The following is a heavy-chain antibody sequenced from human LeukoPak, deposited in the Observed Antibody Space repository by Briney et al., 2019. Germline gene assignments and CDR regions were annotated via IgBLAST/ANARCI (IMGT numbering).Heavy chain of an antibody. V-gene: IGHV4-39*07. J-gene: IGHJ5*02. CDR2: IYYSGST. Sequence: SETLSLTCTVSGGSISSGSYYWSWIRQPPGKGLEWIGSIYYSGSTYYNPSLKSRVTISVDTSKNQFSLKLSSVTAADTAVYYCARRSRGPGWFDPWGQGTLVTVSS. CDR3: ARRSRGPGWFDP. CDR1: GGSISSGSYY. D-gene: IGHD3-10*01.